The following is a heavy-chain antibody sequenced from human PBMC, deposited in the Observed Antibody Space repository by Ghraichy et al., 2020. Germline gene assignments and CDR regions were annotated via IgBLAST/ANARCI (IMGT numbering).Heavy chain of an antibody. J-gene: IGHJ5*02. D-gene: IGHD2-21*01. V-gene: IGHV3-7*03. Sequence: GGSLRLSCAASGFSFSSYGMSWVRQAPGKGLEWVANIKHDGSEKYYVDSVKGRFTISRDNAKNSLYLQMNSLRAEDTAVYYCARAQGSVIDPWGQGTVVTV. CDR2: IKHDGSEK. CDR1: GFSFSSYG. CDR3: ARAQGSVIDP.